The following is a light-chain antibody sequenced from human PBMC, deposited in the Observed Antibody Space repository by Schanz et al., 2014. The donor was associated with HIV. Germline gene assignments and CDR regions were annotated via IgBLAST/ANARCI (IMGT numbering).Light chain of an antibody. Sequence: DIQMTQSPSTLSASVGDRVTITCRARQSISSWLAWYQQKPGRAPKLLIYQASILETGVPSRFSGSGSGTSFTLTITSLQPDDFATYYCQQYDSYPWTFGQGTKVEIK. V-gene: IGKV1-5*03. CDR2: QAS. CDR3: QQYDSYPWT. J-gene: IGKJ1*01. CDR1: QSISSW.